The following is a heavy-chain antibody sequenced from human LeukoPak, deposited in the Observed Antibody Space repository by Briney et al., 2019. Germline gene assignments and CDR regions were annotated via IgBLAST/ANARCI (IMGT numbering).Heavy chain of an antibody. CDR3: AKDLTVGATTSYYFDY. Sequence: GGSLRLSCAASGFTFCIYAMSWVRQAPGKGLEWVSAIGSSDGNTYYADSVKGRFTISRDNSKNTLYLQMNSLKAEDTALYYCAKDLTVGATTSYYFDYWGQGTLVTVSS. CDR2: IGSSDGNT. J-gene: IGHJ4*02. D-gene: IGHD1-26*01. CDR1: GFTFCIYA. V-gene: IGHV3-23*01.